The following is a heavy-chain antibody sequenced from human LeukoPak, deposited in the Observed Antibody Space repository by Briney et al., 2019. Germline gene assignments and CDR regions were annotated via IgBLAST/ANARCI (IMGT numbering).Heavy chain of an antibody. CDR3: ARASPLIAFDI. D-gene: IGHD3-22*01. V-gene: IGHV1-2*02. Sequence: ASVKVPRKASGYTFTGYYMHWVRQAPGQGLEWMGWINPNSGGTNYAQKFQGRVTMTRDTSISTAYMELSRLRSDDTAVYYCARASPLIAFDIWGEGNILTVSS. CDR2: INPNSGGT. J-gene: IGHJ3*02. CDR1: GYTFTGYY.